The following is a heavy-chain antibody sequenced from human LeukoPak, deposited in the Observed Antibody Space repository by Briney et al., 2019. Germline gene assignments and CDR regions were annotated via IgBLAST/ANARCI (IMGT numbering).Heavy chain of an antibody. CDR3: ATGDAVAGILNY. J-gene: IGHJ4*02. CDR1: GYTLTELS. Sequence: ASVKVSCKVSGYTLTELSMHWVRQAPGKGLEWMGGFDPEDGETIYAQKFQGRVTMTEDTSTDTAYMELSSLRSEDTAVYYCATGDAVAGILNYWGQGTLVTVSS. V-gene: IGHV1-24*01. D-gene: IGHD6-19*01. CDR2: FDPEDGET.